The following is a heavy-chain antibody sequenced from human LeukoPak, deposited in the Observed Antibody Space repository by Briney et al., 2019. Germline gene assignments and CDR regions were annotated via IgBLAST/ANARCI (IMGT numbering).Heavy chain of an antibody. D-gene: IGHD6-19*01. Sequence: SETLSLTCAVYGGSFSGYYWSWIRQPPGKGLEWSGEINHSGSTNYNPSLKSRVAISVDTSKNQFSLKLSSVTAADTAVYYCASIAVAGIQPSDYWGQGTLVTVSS. CDR3: ASIAVAGIQPSDY. V-gene: IGHV4-34*01. CDR1: GGSFSGYY. CDR2: INHSGST. J-gene: IGHJ4*02.